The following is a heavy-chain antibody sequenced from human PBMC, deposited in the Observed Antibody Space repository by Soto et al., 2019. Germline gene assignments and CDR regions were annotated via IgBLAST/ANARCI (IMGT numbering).Heavy chain of an antibody. V-gene: IGHV4-31*03. Sequence: QVQLQESGPGLVKPSQTLSLTCTVSGGSISSGGYYWSWIRQHPGKALEWIGYIYYSGSTYYNPSLKSRVTISVDTSKNQCSLKLSSVNAADTAVYYCARTTYSIRSNPPAWGQGTLVTVSS. J-gene: IGHJ5*02. CDR1: GGSISSGGYY. D-gene: IGHD4-4*01. CDR2: IYYSGST. CDR3: ARTTYSIRSNPPA.